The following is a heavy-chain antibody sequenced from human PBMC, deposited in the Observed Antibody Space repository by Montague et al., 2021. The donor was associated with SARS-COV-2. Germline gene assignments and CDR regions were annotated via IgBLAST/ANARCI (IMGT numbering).Heavy chain of an antibody. CDR2: ISSSGSTI. CDR1: GFTFSSYE. CDR3: ARRGYCSSTSCWALDY. V-gene: IGHV3-48*03. Sequence: SLILSFSASGFTFSSYEMNWVRQAPGKGLEWVSYISSSGSTIYYADSVKGRFTISRDNAKNSLYLQMNSLRAEDTAVYYCARRGYCSSTSCWALDYWGQGTLVTVSS. D-gene: IGHD2-2*01. J-gene: IGHJ4*02.